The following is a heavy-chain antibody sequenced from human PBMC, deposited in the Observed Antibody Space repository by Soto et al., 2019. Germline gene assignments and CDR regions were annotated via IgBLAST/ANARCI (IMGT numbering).Heavy chain of an antibody. CDR1: GGSVSSGSYY. CDR2: IYYSGST. CDR3: ARDEVGLDY. Sequence: QVQLQESGPGLVKPSETLSLTCTVSGGSVSSGSYYWSWIRQPPGKGLEWIGYIYYSGSTNYNPSLKSRVTISVDTAKNQFSLKLSSVTAADTAVYYCARDEVGLDYWCQGTLVTVSS. D-gene: IGHD1-26*01. J-gene: IGHJ4*02. V-gene: IGHV4-61*01.